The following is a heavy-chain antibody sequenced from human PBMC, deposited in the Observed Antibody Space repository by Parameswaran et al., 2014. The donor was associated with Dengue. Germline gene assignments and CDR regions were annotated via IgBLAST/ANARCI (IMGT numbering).Heavy chain of an antibody. CDR3: ARAYGDYYYYYMDV. J-gene: IGHJ6*03. D-gene: IGHD4-17*01. V-gene: IGHV1-69*06. Sequence: WVRQAPGQGLEWMGGIIPIFGTANYAQKFQGRVTITADKSTSTAYMELSSLRSEDTAVYYCARAYGDYYYYYMDVWGKRDHGHRLL. CDR2: IIPIFGTA.